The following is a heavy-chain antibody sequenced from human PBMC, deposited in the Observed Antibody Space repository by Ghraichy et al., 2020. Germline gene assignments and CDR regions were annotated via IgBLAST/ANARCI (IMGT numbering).Heavy chain of an antibody. CDR3: TRDRPIDY. V-gene: IGHV3-74*01. CDR2: INSDGTTT. CDR1: GFTFSNYW. J-gene: IGHJ4*02. Sequence: LSLTCAASGFTFSNYWMHWVRQAPGKGLVWVSRINSDGTTTNYADSVKGRFTISRDNAKNTLYLQMNSLRAEDTAVYYCTRDRPIDYWGQGTLVTVSS.